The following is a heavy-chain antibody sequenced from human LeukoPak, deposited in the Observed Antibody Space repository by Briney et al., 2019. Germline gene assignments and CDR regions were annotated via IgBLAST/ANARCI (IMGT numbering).Heavy chain of an antibody. V-gene: IGHV4-4*07. CDR2: ISTSGST. Sequence: SETLSLTCTVSGGSISSYYWSWLRQPAGKGLESIGHISTSGSTNYNPSLKSRVTMSVDTSKNQFSLKLSSVTAADTAVYYCARVRYSYSSVLTRKRSYYFDYWGQGTLVTVSS. J-gene: IGHJ4*02. CDR1: GGSISSYY. CDR3: ARVRYSYSSVLTRKRSYYFDY. D-gene: IGHD3-22*01.